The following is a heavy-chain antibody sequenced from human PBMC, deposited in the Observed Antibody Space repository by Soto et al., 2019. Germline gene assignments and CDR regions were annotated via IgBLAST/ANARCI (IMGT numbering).Heavy chain of an antibody. CDR3: ASRLTLFGDGYHYDAFDI. Sequence: GASVKVSCKASGGTFSSYAISWVRQAPGQGLEWMGGIIPIFGTANYAQKFQGRVTITADESTSTAYMELSSLRSEDTAVYYCASRLTLFGDGYHYDAFDIWGQGTMVTVSS. CDR2: IIPIFGTA. CDR1: GGTFSSYA. D-gene: IGHD5-12*01. J-gene: IGHJ3*02. V-gene: IGHV1-69*13.